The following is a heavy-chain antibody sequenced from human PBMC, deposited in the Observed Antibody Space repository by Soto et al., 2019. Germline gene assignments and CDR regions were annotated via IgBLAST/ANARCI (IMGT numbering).Heavy chain of an antibody. Sequence: PSETLSLTCTVSGGSISSGGYYWSWIRQHPGKGLEWIGYIYYSGSTYYNPSLKSRVTISVDTSKNQFSLKLSSVTAADTAVYYCALNVMDTAMVSSYYYGMDVWGQGTTVTVPS. D-gene: IGHD5-18*01. J-gene: IGHJ6*02. V-gene: IGHV4-31*03. CDR2: IYYSGST. CDR1: GGSISSGGYY. CDR3: ALNVMDTAMVSSYYYGMDV.